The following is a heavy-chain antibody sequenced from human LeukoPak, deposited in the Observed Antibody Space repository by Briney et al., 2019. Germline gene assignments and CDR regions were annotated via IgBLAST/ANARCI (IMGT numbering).Heavy chain of an antibody. CDR3: ARDFSGWYKGAFDI. CDR1: GFTFSSYS. V-gene: IGHV3-21*01. Sequence: GGSLRLSCAASGFTFSSYSMNWVRQAPGKGLEWVSSISSSSSDIYYADSVKGRFTISRDTAENSVYLQMNSLRDEDTAVYYCARDFSGWYKGAFDIWGQGTMVTVSS. CDR2: ISSSSSDI. J-gene: IGHJ3*02. D-gene: IGHD6-19*01.